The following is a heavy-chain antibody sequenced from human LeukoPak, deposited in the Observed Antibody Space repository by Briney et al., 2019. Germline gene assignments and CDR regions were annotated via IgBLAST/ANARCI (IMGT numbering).Heavy chain of an antibody. CDR1: GGSISSYF. D-gene: IGHD2-21*01. Sequence: SETLSLTCTVSGGSISSYFWSWIRQAPGKGLEWIGYIYDSGSTSYSPSLKSRVTMSLDSSKRQFSLKLSSVTAADTAVYYCARGGIPNWYFDLWGRGTLVTVSS. J-gene: IGHJ2*01. V-gene: IGHV4-59*13. CDR2: IYDSGST. CDR3: ARGGIPNWYFDL.